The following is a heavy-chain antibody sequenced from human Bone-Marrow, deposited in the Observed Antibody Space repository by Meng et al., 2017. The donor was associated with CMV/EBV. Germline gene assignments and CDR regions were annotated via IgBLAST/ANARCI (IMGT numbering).Heavy chain of an antibody. V-gene: IGHV3-72*01. D-gene: IGHD6-6*01. CDR3: VRGSSSLRDFDY. Sequence: GESLKISCAASGFTFSDHYMDWVRQAPGKGLEWVGRTRNKANSYTTEYAASVKGRVTISRDDSKNSLYLQSNRLKTEDTAVYYCVRGSSSLRDFDYWGQGTLVTVSS. J-gene: IGHJ4*02. CDR1: GFTFSDHY. CDR2: TRNKANSYTT.